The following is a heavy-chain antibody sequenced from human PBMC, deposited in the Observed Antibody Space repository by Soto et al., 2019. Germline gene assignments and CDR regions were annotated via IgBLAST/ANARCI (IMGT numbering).Heavy chain of an antibody. V-gene: IGHV3-53*01. D-gene: IGHD3-22*01. J-gene: IGHJ1*01. CDR1: GFTVSSNY. Sequence: ESGGGLIQPGGSLRLSCAASGFTVSSNYMSWVRQAPGKGLEWVSVIYSGGSTYYADSVKGRFTISRDNSRNTLYLQMNSLRAEGTGVYYCARDRVESGYPEYFQHWGQGTLVTVSS. CDR2: IYSGGST. CDR3: ARDRVESGYPEYFQH.